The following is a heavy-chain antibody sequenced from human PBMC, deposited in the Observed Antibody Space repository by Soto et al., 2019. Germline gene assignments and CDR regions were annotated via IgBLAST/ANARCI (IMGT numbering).Heavy chain of an antibody. V-gene: IGHV1-2*04. CDR3: AGDGNIATRPFDY. CDR1: GYTCTGYY. J-gene: IGHJ4*02. CDR2: INPNSGGT. Sequence: ASVKVSCKASGYTCTGYYMHWVRQAPGQGLEWMGWINPNSGGTKYAQKFQGWVTMTRDTSIRAGFMEVSRLRSDDPAVYFWAGDGNIATRPFDYWGQGTLVTVSS. D-gene: IGHD6-13*01.